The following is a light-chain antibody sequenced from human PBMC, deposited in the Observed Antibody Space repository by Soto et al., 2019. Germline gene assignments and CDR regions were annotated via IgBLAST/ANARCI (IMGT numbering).Light chain of an antibody. CDR1: SSDVGGYNY. J-gene: IGLJ1*01. CDR3: SSYAGSNV. Sequence: QSVLTQPPSASGSPGQSVTISCTGTSSDVGGYNYVSWYQQHPGKAPKLMIYEVSKRPSGVPDRFSGSKSGNTASLTVSGLQAEDEADYYCSSYAGSNVFGTGTK. V-gene: IGLV2-8*01. CDR2: EVS.